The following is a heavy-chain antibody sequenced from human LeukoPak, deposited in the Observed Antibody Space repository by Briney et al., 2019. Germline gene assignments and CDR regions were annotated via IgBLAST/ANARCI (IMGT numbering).Heavy chain of an antibody. V-gene: IGHV3-21*01. J-gene: IGHJ4*02. CDR3: ARVHLGDYYFDY. Sequence: HPGGSLRLSCAASGFTFSSYNMNWVRQAPGKGLEWVSSITTSSTYTFYADSVKGRFTISRDNAKNSLYLQMNSLRAEDTAIYYCARVHLGDYYFDYWGQGTLVTVSS. CDR2: ITTSSTYT. D-gene: IGHD4-17*01. CDR1: GFTFSSYN.